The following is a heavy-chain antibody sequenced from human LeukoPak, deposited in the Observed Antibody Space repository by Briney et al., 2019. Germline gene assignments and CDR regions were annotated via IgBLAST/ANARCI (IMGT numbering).Heavy chain of an antibody. J-gene: IGHJ4*02. CDR2: ISDDGSGT. Sequence: PGGSLRLSCAASGFTFSDYAMSWVRQAPGQGLEWVSTISDDGSGTYYADSVKGRFTISRDNSKNTLFLQMNSLRAEDTAVYYCARDPRWSPFDDWXQGTLVTVSS. CDR3: ARDPRWSPFDD. V-gene: IGHV3-23*01. D-gene: IGHD6-13*01. CDR1: GFTFSDYA.